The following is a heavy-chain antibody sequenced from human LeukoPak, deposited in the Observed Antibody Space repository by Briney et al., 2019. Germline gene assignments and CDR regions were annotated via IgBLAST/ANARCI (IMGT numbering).Heavy chain of an antibody. D-gene: IGHD5-18*01. V-gene: IGHV4-38-2*01. CDR3: ARNWIQLWLQAPDDY. Sequence: SGTLSLTCAVSGYSISGGYYWGWIRQPPGKGLEWIGSIYHSGSTYYNPSLKSRVTISVDTSKNQFSLKLSSVTAADTAVYYCARNWIQLWLQAPDDYWGQGTLVTVSS. CDR1: GYSISGGYY. J-gene: IGHJ4*02. CDR2: IYHSGST.